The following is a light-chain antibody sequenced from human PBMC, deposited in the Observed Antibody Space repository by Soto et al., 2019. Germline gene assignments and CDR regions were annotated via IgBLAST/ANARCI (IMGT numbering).Light chain of an antibody. CDR3: RQRSDWPLT. CDR2: DAY. V-gene: IGKV3-11*01. CDR1: QSVTYY. Sequence: EIVLTQSPATLSLSPGERATLSCRASQSVTYYLAWYQQKPGQAHRLLIYDAYKRAIGIQARFSGSGSGTDFTLTIRTLEPEDFAVYYCRQRSDWPLTFGGGTKVDIK. J-gene: IGKJ4*01.